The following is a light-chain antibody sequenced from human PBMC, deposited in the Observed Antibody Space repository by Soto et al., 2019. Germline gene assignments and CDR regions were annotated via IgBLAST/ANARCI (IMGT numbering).Light chain of an antibody. CDR3: TSFTRSSTFV. V-gene: IGLV1-40*01. Sequence: QSVLTQPPSVSGAPGQRVTISCTGSSSNIGTGYDVHWYQQVPGTAPKLLIYATNNRPSGVPDRFSGSKSGTSASLAITGLQAEDEADYYCTSFTRSSTFVFGTGTKLTVL. CDR1: SSNIGTGYD. J-gene: IGLJ1*01. CDR2: ATN.